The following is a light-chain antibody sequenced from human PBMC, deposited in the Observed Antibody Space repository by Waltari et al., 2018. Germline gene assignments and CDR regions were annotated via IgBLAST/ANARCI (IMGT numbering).Light chain of an antibody. CDR1: RSNIDSHY. V-gene: IGLV1-47*01. Sequence: VTISCTGSRSNIDSHYVYWYQHLPGTAPKLLIYGSNQRPSGVPDRFSGSKSGTSASLAISGLRSEDEAEYYCAAWDDSLSCPVFGGGTKLTVL. CDR3: AAWDDSLSCPV. CDR2: GSN. J-gene: IGLJ3*02.